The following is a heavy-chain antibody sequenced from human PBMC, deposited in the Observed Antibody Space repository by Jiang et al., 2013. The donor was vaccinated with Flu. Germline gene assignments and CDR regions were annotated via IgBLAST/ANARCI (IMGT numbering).Heavy chain of an antibody. V-gene: IGHV6-1*01. D-gene: IGHD2-15*01. Sequence: SQTLSLTCAISGDSVSSNSAAWNWIRQSPSRGLEWLGRAYYRSQWYIDYAMTVEGRIIVTPDTSKNQFSLQLNSVTPQDTAVYYCVRGAGAADYWGQGTLVTVSS. CDR3: VRGAGAADY. CDR2: AYYRSQWYI. CDR1: GDSVSSNSAA. J-gene: IGHJ4*02.